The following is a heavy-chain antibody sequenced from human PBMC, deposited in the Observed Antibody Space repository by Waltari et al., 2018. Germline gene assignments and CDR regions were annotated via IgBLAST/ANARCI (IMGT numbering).Heavy chain of an antibody. Sequence: QVQLVQSGAEVKKPGASVKVSCKASGYTFTGYYMHWVRQAPGQGLEWMGWINPNSGGTNYAQKFQGRVTMTRDTSISTAYMELSRLRSDDTAVYYCARANYGSGSYYNNWFDPWGQGTLVTVSS. D-gene: IGHD3-10*01. J-gene: IGHJ5*02. CDR3: ARANYGSGSYYNNWFDP. CDR2: INPNSGGT. V-gene: IGHV1-2*02. CDR1: GYTFTGYY.